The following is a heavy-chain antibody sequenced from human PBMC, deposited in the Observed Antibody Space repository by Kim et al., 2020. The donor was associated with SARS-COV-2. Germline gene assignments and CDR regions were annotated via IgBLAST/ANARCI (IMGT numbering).Heavy chain of an antibody. CDR1: GYSFPSYG. CDR3: TKVMYYSED. V-gene: IGHV1-18*01. Sequence: ASVKVSCKASGYSFPSYGISWVRQAPGQGLEWMGWINPYNGYTTYGQKLQGRLTMTTDTSTSTAYMELRGLRSDDTALYYCTKVMYYSEDWGQGTLVTVSS. D-gene: IGHD2-8*01. J-gene: IGHJ4*02. CDR2: INPYNGYT.